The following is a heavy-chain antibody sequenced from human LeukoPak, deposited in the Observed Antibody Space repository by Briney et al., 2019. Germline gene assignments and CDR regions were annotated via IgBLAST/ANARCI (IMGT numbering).Heavy chain of an antibody. CDR3: ARTRGTVVVAARGFVDY. J-gene: IGHJ4*02. D-gene: IGHD2-15*01. Sequence: SETLSPTCAVYGGSFSGYYWSWIRHPPGKGLEWIGEINHSGSTNYNPSLKSRVTISVDTSKNQFSLKLSSATAADTAVYYCARTRGTVVVAARGFVDYWGQGTLVTVSS. V-gene: IGHV4-34*01. CDR1: GGSFSGYY. CDR2: INHSGST.